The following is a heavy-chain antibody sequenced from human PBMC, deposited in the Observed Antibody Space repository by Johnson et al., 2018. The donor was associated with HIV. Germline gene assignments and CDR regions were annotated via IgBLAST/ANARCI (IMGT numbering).Heavy chain of an antibody. CDR1: GFTFSSYG. J-gene: IGHJ3*02. CDR2: IRYDGSEK. Sequence: QVQLVESGGGVVQPGGSLRLSCAASGFTFSSYGMHWVRQAPGKGLEWVAFIRYDGSEKYYVDSVKGLFTISRDNAKNSLYLQMNSLRAEDMAVYYCARDGQWGSTPWYSAFDIWGQGTMVTVSS. V-gene: IGHV3-30*02. D-gene: IGHD6-13*01. CDR3: ARDGQWGSTPWYSAFDI.